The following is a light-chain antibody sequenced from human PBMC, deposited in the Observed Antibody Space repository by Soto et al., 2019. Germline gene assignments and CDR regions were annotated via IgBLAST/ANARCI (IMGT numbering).Light chain of an antibody. CDR2: DVS. J-gene: IGLJ1*01. Sequence: QSALTQPASVSGSRGQSITISCTGTSSDVGAYNFVSWYQQHPGKLPKLMIFDVSRRPAGVSDRFSGSESGNTASLTISGRGAEDEGDYYCSSYTSSSTHVFGSGTKVTVL. CDR1: SSDVGAYNF. V-gene: IGLV2-14*03. CDR3: SSYTSSSTHV.